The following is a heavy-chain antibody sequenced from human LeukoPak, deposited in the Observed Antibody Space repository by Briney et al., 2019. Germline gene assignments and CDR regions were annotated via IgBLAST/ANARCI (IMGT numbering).Heavy chain of an antibody. V-gene: IGHV3-30*02. D-gene: IGHD2-15*01. J-gene: IGHJ4*02. CDR2: IRYDGSNK. Sequence: GGSLRLSCAASGFTFSSYGMHWVRQAPGKGLEWVAFIRYDGSNKYYADSVKGRFTISRDNSKNTLYLQMNSLRAEDTAVYYCAKDSVGYCSGGSCQSGYDYWGQGTLVTVSS. CDR1: GFTFSSYG. CDR3: AKDSVGYCSGGSCQSGYDY.